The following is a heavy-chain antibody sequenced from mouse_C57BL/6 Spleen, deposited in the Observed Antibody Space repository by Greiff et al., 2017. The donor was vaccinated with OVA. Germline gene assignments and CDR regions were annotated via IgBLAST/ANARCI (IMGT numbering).Heavy chain of an antibody. Sequence: EVQLVESGGGLVKPGGSLKLSCAASGFTFSSYAMSWVRQTPEKRLEWVATISDGGSYTYYPDNVKGRFTISRDNATNNLYLQMSHLKSEDTAMYYCARAGISLYSATDYWGQGTSVTVSS. J-gene: IGHJ4*01. CDR1: GFTFSSYA. CDR3: ARAGISLYSATDY. V-gene: IGHV5-4*01. D-gene: IGHD1-3*01. CDR2: ISDGGSYT.